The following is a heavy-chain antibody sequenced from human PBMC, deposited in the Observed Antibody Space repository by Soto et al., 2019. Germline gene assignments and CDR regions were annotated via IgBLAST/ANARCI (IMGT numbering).Heavy chain of an antibody. CDR2: IYYSGST. J-gene: IGHJ2*01. D-gene: IGHD4-17*01. Sequence: SETLSLTCTVSGGSISSSSYYWGWIRQPPGKGLEWIGSIYYSGSTYYNPSLKSRVTISVDTSKNQFSLKLSSVTAADTAVYYCASLYGDFEWYFDLWGRGTLVTVSS. V-gene: IGHV4-39*01. CDR1: GGSISSSSYY. CDR3: ASLYGDFEWYFDL.